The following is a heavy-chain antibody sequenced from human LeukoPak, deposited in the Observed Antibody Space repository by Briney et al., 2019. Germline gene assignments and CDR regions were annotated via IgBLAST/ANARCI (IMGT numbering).Heavy chain of an antibody. CDR1: GYTFTSYA. CDR3: ARSHSDWYVNTAGH. D-gene: IGHD6-19*01. Sequence: ASVKVSCKASGYTFTSYAINWVRQAPGQGLEWMGWINTNTGNPTYAQGFTGRFVFSLDTSVSTACLQISSLKAEDTAVYYCARSHSDWYVNTAGHWGQGTLVTVSS. V-gene: IGHV7-4-1*02. J-gene: IGHJ4*02. CDR2: INTNTGNP.